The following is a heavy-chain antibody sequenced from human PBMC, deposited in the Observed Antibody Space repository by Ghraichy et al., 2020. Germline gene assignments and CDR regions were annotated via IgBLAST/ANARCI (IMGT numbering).Heavy chain of an antibody. CDR3: ARDRIFRSDLYYYYYGMDV. CDR2: ISSSSSYI. CDR1: GFTFSSYS. Sequence: GESLNISCAASGFTFSSYSMNWVRQAPGKGLEWVSSISSSSSYIYYADSVKGRFTISRDNAKNSLYLQMNSLRAEDTAVYYCARDRIFRSDLYYYYYGMDVWGQGTTVTVSS. D-gene: IGHD2-15*01. V-gene: IGHV3-21*01. J-gene: IGHJ6*02.